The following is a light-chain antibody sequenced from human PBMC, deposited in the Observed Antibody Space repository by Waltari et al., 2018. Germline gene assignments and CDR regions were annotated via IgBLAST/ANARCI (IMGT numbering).Light chain of an antibody. V-gene: IGKV3-15*01. CDR3: QQYNNWPLYT. CDR2: GAS. CDR1: QSVSSN. J-gene: IGKJ2*01. Sequence: EIVMTQSLATLSVSPGERATLSCRASQSVSSNLAWYQQKPGQAPRLLIYGASTRATGIPARCSGSGSGTEFTLTISSLQSEDFAVYYCQQYNNWPLYTFGQGTKLEIK.